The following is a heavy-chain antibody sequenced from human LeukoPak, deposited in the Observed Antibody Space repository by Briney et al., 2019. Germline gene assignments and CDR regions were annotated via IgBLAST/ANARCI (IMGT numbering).Heavy chain of an antibody. CDR1: GFTFTNYW. D-gene: IGHD3-9*01. V-gene: IGHV3-7*01. CDR3: RVLRYFDWIYFDY. J-gene: IGHJ4*02. CDR2: IKQDRSEK. Sequence: GGSLRLSCAASGFTFTNYWMSWVRQAPGKGLELVANIKQDRSEKYYVDSVKGRFTISRDNAKNSLYLQMNSLRAEDTAVYYCRVLRYFDWIYFDYWGQGTLVAVSS.